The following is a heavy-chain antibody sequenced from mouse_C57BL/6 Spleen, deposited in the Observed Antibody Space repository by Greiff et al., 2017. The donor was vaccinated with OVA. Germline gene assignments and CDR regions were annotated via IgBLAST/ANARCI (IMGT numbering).Heavy chain of an antibody. CDR2: INPSTGGT. V-gene: IGHV1-42*01. CDR1: GYSFTGYY. J-gene: IGHJ4*01. D-gene: IGHD2-2*01. CDR3: AKLSPYGYDEAMDY. Sequence: EVMLVESGPELVKPGASVKISCKASGYSFTGYYMNWVKQSPEKSLEWIGEINPSTGGTTYNQKFKAKATLTVDKSSSTAYMQLKSLTSEDSAVYYCAKLSPYGYDEAMDYWGQGTSVTVSS.